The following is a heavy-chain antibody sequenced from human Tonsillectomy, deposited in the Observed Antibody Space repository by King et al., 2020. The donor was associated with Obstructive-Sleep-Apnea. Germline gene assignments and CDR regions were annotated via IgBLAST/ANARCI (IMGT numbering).Heavy chain of an antibody. V-gene: IGHV3-30*18. J-gene: IGHJ4*02. CDR3: AKALGGWQQIIDD. CDR1: GFTFSSYG. CDR2: ISYDGNNK. Sequence: VQLVESGGGVVQPGRSLRLSCAASGFTFSSYGMHWVRQAPGKGLEWVAVISYDGNNKYYGDSVKGRFTISRDNSKNTLYLQMNSLRDEDTAVYYCAKALGGWQQIIDDWGKGTLVTVSS. D-gene: IGHD6-13*01.